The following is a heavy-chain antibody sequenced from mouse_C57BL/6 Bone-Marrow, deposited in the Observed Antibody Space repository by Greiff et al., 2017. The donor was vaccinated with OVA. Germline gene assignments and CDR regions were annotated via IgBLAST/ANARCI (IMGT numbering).Heavy chain of an antibody. J-gene: IGHJ4*01. Sequence: QVQLQQSGAELVRPGTSVKVSCKASGYAFTNYLIEWVKQRPGQGLEWIGVINPGSGGTNYNEKFKGKATLTADKSSSTAYMQLSSLTSEDSSVYFCARRPYDYDGYYAMDYWGQGTSVTVSS. CDR2: INPGSGGT. V-gene: IGHV1-54*01. CDR1: GYAFTNYL. CDR3: ARRPYDYDGYYAMDY. D-gene: IGHD2-4*01.